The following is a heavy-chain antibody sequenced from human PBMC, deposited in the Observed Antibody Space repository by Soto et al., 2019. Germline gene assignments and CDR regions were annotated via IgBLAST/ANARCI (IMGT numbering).Heavy chain of an antibody. CDR2: IYYSGST. Sequence: QVQLQESGPGLVKPSQTLSLTCTVSGGSISSGGYYWSWIRQHPGKGLEWIGYIYYSGSTYYNPYLQSRVTISVETSKNQFALKLSSVPAADTAVYYCARGPHYDILTGYSHYYMDVWGKGTTVTVSS. J-gene: IGHJ6*03. V-gene: IGHV4-31*03. CDR3: ARGPHYDILTGYSHYYMDV. CDR1: GGSISSGGYY. D-gene: IGHD3-9*01.